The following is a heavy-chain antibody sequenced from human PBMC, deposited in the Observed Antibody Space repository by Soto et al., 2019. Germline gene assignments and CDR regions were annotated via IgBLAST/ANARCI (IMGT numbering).Heavy chain of an antibody. CDR3: ARVQSGSYALYYFDY. D-gene: IGHD1-26*01. J-gene: IGHJ4*02. CDR2: IYYSGST. Sequence: PSETLSLTCTVSGGSISGDYWSWIRQPPGLGLEWIGYIYYSGSTNYNPSLKSRVTISLDKSKNQFSLKLSSVTAGDTAVYFCARVQSGSYALYYFDYWGQGTLVTVSS. CDR1: GGSISGDY. V-gene: IGHV4-59*01.